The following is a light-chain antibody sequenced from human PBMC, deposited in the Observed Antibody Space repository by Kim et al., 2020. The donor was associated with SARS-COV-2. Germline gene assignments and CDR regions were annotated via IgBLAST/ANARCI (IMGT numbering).Light chain of an antibody. CDR3: MQALQTPYT. V-gene: IGKV2-28*01. CDR1: QSLLHSNVYNY. CDR2: LGS. Sequence: EPASIACRSSQSLLHSNVYNYLDWYLQKPGQAPQLLIYLGSNRASGVPDRFSGSGSGTDFTLKISRVEAGDVGVYYCMQALQTPYTFGQGPKLEI. J-gene: IGKJ2*01.